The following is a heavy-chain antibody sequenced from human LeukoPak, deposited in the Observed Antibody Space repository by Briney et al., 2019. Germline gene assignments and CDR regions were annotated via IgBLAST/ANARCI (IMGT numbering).Heavy chain of an antibody. V-gene: IGHV1-2*02. J-gene: IGHJ6*02. D-gene: IGHD2-15*01. CDR2: INPNIGGT. CDR3: ARERIYCSGGSCYSPPYYYYYGMDV. Sequence: ASVKVSCKASGYTLTGYYMHWVRQAPGPRLEGMGWINPNIGGTNYAQKFQGRVTMTRDTSISTAYMELSRLRSNDTAVHYCARERIYCSGGSCYSPPYYYYYGMDVWGQGTTVTVSS. CDR1: GYTLTGYY.